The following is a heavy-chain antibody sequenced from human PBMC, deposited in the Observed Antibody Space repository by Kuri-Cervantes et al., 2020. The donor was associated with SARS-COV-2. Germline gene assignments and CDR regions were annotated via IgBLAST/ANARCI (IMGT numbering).Heavy chain of an antibody. V-gene: IGHV4-59*12. D-gene: IGHD3-3*01. CDR1: GGSISSYY. Sequence: GSLRLSCTVSGGSISSYYWSWIRQPPGQGLEWIGYIYYSGSTNYNPSLKSRVTISVDTSKNQFSLKLSSVTAADTAVYYCARLNDFWSGYPYGMDVWGQGTTVTVS. CDR3: ARLNDFWSGYPYGMDV. CDR2: IYYSGST. J-gene: IGHJ6*02.